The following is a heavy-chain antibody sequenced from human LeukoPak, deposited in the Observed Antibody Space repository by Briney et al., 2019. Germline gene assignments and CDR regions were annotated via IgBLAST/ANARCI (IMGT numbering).Heavy chain of an antibody. CDR3: AKGSVVVVAATQFDY. D-gene: IGHD2-15*01. CDR2: ISWNSGSI. CDR1: GFTFDDYA. Sequence: GGSLRLSCAASGFTFDDYAMHWVRQAPGKGLEWVSGISWNSGSIGYADSVKGRFTISRDNAKNSLYLQMNSLRAEDTALYYCAKGSVVVVAATQFDYWGQGTLVTVSS. J-gene: IGHJ4*02. V-gene: IGHV3-9*01.